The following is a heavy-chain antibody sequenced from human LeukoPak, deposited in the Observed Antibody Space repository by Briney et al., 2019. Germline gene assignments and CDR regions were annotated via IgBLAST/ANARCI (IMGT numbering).Heavy chain of an antibody. V-gene: IGHV3-30*02. D-gene: IGHD5-24*01. CDR3: ARGGWQNNWFDP. CDR1: GFTFSSYG. CDR2: IRHDGSNK. Sequence: GGSLRLSCAASGFTFSSYGMHWVRQAPGKGLEWVACIRHDGSNKYYADSVKGRFTISRDNSKNTLFLQMNSLRAEDTAVYYCARGGWQNNWFDPWGQGTLVTVSS. J-gene: IGHJ5*02.